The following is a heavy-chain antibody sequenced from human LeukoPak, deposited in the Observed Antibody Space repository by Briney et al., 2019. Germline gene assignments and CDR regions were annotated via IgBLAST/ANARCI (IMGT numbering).Heavy chain of an antibody. CDR1: GDSLSSGGYS. Sequence: SETLSLTCEVSGDSLSSGGYSWSWIRQPPGKGLEWIGYIRYSGSTYYNPSLKSRLTMSVEASKNQFSLKLSSVTAADTAVYYCARGSGYSYGAWFRYWGQGTLVTVSS. CDR2: IRYSGST. CDR3: ARGSGYSYGAWFRY. D-gene: IGHD5-18*01. V-gene: IGHV4-30-4*07. J-gene: IGHJ4*02.